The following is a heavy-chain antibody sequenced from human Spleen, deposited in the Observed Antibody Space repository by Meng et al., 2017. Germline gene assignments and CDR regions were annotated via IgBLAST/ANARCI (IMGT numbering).Heavy chain of an antibody. Sequence: QAQLVQSGAEVREPGASVKVSCKASGYTFTSYAIHWVRQAPGQRLEWMGWINAGTGNTKYSQKIQGRLTFTRDTSASTAYMELSSLRSEDTAVYYCARDPPDRGSPTLDSWGQGTLVTVSS. CDR1: GYTFTSYA. CDR2: INAGTGNT. CDR3: ARDPPDRGSPTLDS. D-gene: IGHD1-26*01. V-gene: IGHV1-3*01. J-gene: IGHJ4*02.